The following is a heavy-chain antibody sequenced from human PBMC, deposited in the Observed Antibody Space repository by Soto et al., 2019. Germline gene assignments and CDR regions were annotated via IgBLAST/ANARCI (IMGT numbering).Heavy chain of an antibody. J-gene: IGHJ4*02. CDR2: IFSSGST. CDR3: ARVGYCSSTPCWPIGYFEY. CDR1: GDSISSFY. D-gene: IGHD2-2*01. Sequence: QVQLQESGPGLVKPSETLSLTCTVSGDSISSFYWTWIRQPPGKGLEWVGYIFSSGSTNYNPSLKSRVTFSVETSENQFSLKLTSVTAADTAVYYCARVGYCSSTPCWPIGYFEYWGQGTLVTVSS. V-gene: IGHV4-59*01.